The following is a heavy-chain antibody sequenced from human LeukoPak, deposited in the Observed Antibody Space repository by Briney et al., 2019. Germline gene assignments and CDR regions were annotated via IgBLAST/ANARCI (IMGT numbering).Heavy chain of an antibody. CDR2: ISTTETT. D-gene: IGHD3-10*01. Sequence: PSETLSLTCTVSGGSISSYVWTWIRQPAGKGLEWIGRISTTETTHYSPSLKNRVNMSVDTSKSQFSLKMTSVTAADTAIYYCAREDSASGRGLGSWGQGTLVTVSS. CDR1: GGSISSYV. V-gene: IGHV4-4*07. J-gene: IGHJ5*02. CDR3: AREDSASGRGLGS.